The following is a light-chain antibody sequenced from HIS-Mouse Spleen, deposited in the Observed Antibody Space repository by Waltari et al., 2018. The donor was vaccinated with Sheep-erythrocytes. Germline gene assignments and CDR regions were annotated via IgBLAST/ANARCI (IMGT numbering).Light chain of an antibody. V-gene: IGLV2-11*01. Sequence: QSALTPPRSVSGSPGQSVTISCTGTSSHVGGDNYASWYQQHPGKAPKLMIYDVSKRPSGVPDRFSGSKSGNTASLTISGLQAEDEADYYCCSYAGSYNHVFATGTKVTVL. J-gene: IGLJ1*01. CDR1: SSHVGGDNY. CDR3: CSYAGSYNHV. CDR2: DVS.